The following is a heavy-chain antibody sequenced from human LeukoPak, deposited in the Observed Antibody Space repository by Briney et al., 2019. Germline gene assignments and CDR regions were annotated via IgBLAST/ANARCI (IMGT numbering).Heavy chain of an antibody. J-gene: IGHJ3*02. CDR1: GGSISSSSYY. D-gene: IGHD2-2*01. V-gene: IGHV4-39*01. CDR3: ARGYCSTTTCYPPDAFDI. CDR2: IYYSGST. Sequence: SETLSLTCTVSGGSISSSSYYWGWIRQPPGKGLEWIGSIYYSGSTYYNPSLKSRVTISVDTSKNQFSLKLSSVTAADTAVYYCARGYCSTTTCYPPDAFDIWGLGTVVTVSS.